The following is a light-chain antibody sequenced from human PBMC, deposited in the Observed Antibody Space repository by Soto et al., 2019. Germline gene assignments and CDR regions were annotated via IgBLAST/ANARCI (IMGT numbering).Light chain of an antibody. V-gene: IGKV3-11*01. Sequence: EIVVTQSPATLSLSPGERATLSCRASQSVSSHLAWYQQKPGQAPRLLIDDASNRATGIPARFSGSGSGTDFTLTISSLEPEESAVYYCQQRADWWTFGQGTKVEVK. CDR3: QQRADWWT. CDR2: DAS. CDR1: QSVSSH. J-gene: IGKJ1*01.